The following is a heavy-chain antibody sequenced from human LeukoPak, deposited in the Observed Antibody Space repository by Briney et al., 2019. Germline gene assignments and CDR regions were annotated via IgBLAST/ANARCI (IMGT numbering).Heavy chain of an antibody. D-gene: IGHD3-10*01. J-gene: IGHJ6*03. CDR1: GGSISSSSYY. CDR2: IYYSGST. Sequence: SETLSLTCTVSGGSISSSSYYWGWIRQPPGKGLEWIGSIYYSGSTYYNPSLKSRVTISVDTSKNQFSLKLSSVTAADTAVYYCARDIQGITMVRGVPKPYYYYYMDVWGKGTTVTISS. V-gene: IGHV4-39*07. CDR3: ARDIQGITMVRGVPKPYYYYYMDV.